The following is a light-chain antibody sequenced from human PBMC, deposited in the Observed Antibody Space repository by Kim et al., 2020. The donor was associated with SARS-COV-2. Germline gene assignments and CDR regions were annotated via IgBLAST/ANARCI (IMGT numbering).Light chain of an antibody. Sequence: GQSITRSCTGTSSDVGAYNYVSWYQQHPGKATKRMIHDVNYVPSGISNRFSGTKSGNTASLTISGLQAEDEADDYCSSYTTRGTVVFGGGTQLTVL. V-gene: IGLV2-14*03. CDR3: SSYTTRGTVV. J-gene: IGLJ2*01. CDR2: DVN. CDR1: SSDVGAYNY.